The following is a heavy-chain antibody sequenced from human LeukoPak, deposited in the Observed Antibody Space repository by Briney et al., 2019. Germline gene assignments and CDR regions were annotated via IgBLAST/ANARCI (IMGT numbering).Heavy chain of an antibody. CDR3: ARMGGYSGYATH. Sequence: SETLSLTCTVSGGSISSHYWSWIRQPPGKGLEWIGYIYYSGSTNYNPSLESRVTISVDTSKNQFSLQLSSVTAADTAVYYCARMGGYSGYATHWGQGTLVTVSS. CDR1: GGSISSHY. J-gene: IGHJ4*02. D-gene: IGHD5-12*01. V-gene: IGHV4-59*08. CDR2: IYYSGST.